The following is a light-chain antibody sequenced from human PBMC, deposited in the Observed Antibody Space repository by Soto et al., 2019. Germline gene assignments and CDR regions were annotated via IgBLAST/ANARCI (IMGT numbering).Light chain of an antibody. Sequence: VMTHSPATLSVTPGERATLSCRASQSVSSNLAWYQQKPGQAPRLLIYGASTRATGIPARFSGSGSGTEFTLTISSLQSEDFAVYYCQQYNDWPLTFGGGTKVDIK. V-gene: IGKV3-15*01. CDR2: GAS. CDR1: QSVSSN. J-gene: IGKJ4*01. CDR3: QQYNDWPLT.